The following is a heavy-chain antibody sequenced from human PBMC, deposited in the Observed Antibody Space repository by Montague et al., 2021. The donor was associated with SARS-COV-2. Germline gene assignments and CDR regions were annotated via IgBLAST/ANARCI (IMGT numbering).Heavy chain of an antibody. D-gene: IGHD3-10*01. CDR2: IYHAGST. J-gene: IGHJ6*02. V-gene: IGHV4-39*07. CDR3: ARVGVYGGRIYYYFYGLDD. Sequence: SETLSLTCSVSGGPISRSSYYWGWIRQPPGKGLEWVGNIYHAGSTYYNPSLKSRATIFVDTSNSQFSLKLTSVTAADTAVYYCARVGVYGGRIYYYFYGLDDWGQGTAVTVSS. CDR1: GGPISRSSYY.